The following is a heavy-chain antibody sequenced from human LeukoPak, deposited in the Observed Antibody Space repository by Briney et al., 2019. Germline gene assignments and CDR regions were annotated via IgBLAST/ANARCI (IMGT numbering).Heavy chain of an antibody. CDR3: ARIGSWSHTCYYGMVV. J-gene: IGHJ6*02. CDR2: INHSGST. D-gene: IGHD3-10*01. V-gene: IGHV4-34*01. Sequence: PSETLSLTCAFYGGSFSGYYWNWIRQPPGKGLEWIGEINHSGSTNYNPSLKSRVTISVDTSKNQFSLKLSSVTAADTAVYYCARIGSWSHTCYYGMVVWGQGTTVTVSS. CDR1: GGSFSGYY.